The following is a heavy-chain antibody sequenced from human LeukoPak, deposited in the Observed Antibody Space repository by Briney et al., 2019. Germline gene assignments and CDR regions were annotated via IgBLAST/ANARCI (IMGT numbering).Heavy chain of an antibody. D-gene: IGHD1-1*01. J-gene: IGHJ4*02. CDR1: GCRITPSG. CDR2: VSSDGSWE. V-gene: IGHV3-33*01. Sequence: GGSLRLSCVASGCRITPSGMHWVRQAPGKGLEWVACVSSDGSWEYCADSVKGRFTVSRDVFKNTLNLQMDTLRVEDTAVYYCAGGRGTWNDGYFALWGQGTQVIVSS. CDR3: AGGRGTWNDGYFAL.